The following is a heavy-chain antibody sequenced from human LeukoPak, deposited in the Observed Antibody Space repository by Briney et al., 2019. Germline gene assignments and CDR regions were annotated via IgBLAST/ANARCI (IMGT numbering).Heavy chain of an antibody. J-gene: IGHJ4*02. CDR3: ARTITIFGALGYFDY. Sequence: NPSETVSLTCTVSGTSISSGAYSWSWVRQHPGKGLEWIAYIYYSGNTYYNPSLKRRVTISVDTSKNQFSPKLSSVTAADAAVYYCARTITIFGALGYFDYWGQGTLVTVSS. CDR1: GTSISSGAYS. V-gene: IGHV4-31*03. CDR2: IYYSGNT. D-gene: IGHD3-3*01.